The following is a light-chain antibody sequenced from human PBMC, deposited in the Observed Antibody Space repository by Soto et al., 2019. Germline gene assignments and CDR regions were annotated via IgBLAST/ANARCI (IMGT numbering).Light chain of an antibody. CDR2: VVN. V-gene: IGLV2-23*02. Sequence: QSALTQPASVSGSPGQSTTISCTGTSSDFGNHNLVSWYQQHPGKVPKLILFVVNKRRSGVSGRFSGSKSGNTASLTISGLQAEDEADYYCCSFTSSNTHVFGTGTKVTVL. CDR3: CSFTSSNTHV. J-gene: IGLJ1*01. CDR1: SSDFGNHNL.